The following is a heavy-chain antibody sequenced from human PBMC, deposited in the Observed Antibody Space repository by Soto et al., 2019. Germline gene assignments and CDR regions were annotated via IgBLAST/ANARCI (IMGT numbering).Heavy chain of an antibody. D-gene: IGHD3-9*01. Sequence: ASVKVSCKASGYTFTGYYMHWVRQAPGQGLEWMGWINPNSGGTNYAQKFQGWVTMTRDTSISTAYMELSRLRSDDTAVYYCAREGDDILTGYYYGMDVWGQGTTVTVS. CDR1: GYTFTGYY. V-gene: IGHV1-2*04. J-gene: IGHJ6*02. CDR2: INPNSGGT. CDR3: AREGDDILTGYYYGMDV.